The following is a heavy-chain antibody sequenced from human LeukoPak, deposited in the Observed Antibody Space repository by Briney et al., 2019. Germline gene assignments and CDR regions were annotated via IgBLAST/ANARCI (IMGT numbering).Heavy chain of an antibody. Sequence: PAGGSLRLSCAASGFTFSSYAMSWVRQAPGKGLEWVSAISGSGGSTYYADSVKGRFTISRDNSKNTLYLQMNSLRAEDTAVYYCAKDPQRTYYDFWSGYYNWFDPWGQGTLVTVSS. CDR3: AKDPQRTYYDFWSGYYNWFDP. D-gene: IGHD3-3*01. CDR1: GFTFSSYA. CDR2: ISGSGGST. V-gene: IGHV3-23*01. J-gene: IGHJ5*02.